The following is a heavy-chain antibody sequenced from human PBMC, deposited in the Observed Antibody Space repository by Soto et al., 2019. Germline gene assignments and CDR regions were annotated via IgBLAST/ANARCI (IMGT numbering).Heavy chain of an antibody. V-gene: IGHV3-33*01. CDR3: ATTGSSGWLDY. CDR2: IWYDGSNK. CDR1: GFTFSSYG. D-gene: IGHD6-19*01. J-gene: IGHJ4*02. Sequence: QVQLVESGGGVVQPGRSLRLSCAASGFTFSSYGMHWVRQAPGKGLEWVAVIWYDGSNKYYADSVKGRFTISRDNSKNTLHRQMNSLRAEDRAVYYCATTGSSGWLDYLGQGTLVTVSS.